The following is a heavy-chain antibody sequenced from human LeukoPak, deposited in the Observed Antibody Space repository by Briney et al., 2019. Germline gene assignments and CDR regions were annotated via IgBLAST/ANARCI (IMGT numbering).Heavy chain of an antibody. Sequence: PGGSLRLSCAASGFTFSSCSMNWVRQAPGKGLEWVSSISSSSSYIYYADSVKGRFTISRDNAKNSLYLQMNSPRAEDTAVYYCARDESSGYSYGYWGQGTLVTVSS. D-gene: IGHD3-22*01. CDR1: GFTFSSCS. V-gene: IGHV3-21*01. CDR3: ARDESSGYSYGY. CDR2: ISSSSSYI. J-gene: IGHJ4*02.